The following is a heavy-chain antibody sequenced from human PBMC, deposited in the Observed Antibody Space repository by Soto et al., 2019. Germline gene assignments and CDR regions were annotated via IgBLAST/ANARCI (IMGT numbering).Heavy chain of an antibody. V-gene: IGHV1-18*01. CDR3: ARGVNFPIAAAIDY. Sequence: ASVKVSCKASGYTFTSHGISWVRQAPGQGLEWMGWIGVYSGHTNYAQKLQGRVTMTTDTSTSTAYMELRSLRSDDTAVYYCARGVNFPIAAAIDYWGQGTLVTVSS. CDR2: IGVYSGHT. J-gene: IGHJ4*02. D-gene: IGHD6-13*01. CDR1: GYTFTSHG.